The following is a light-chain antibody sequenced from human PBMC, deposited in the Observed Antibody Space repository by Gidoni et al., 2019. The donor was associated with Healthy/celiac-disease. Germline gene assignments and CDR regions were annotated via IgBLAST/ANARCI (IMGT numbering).Light chain of an antibody. CDR1: QSVSSN. V-gene: IGKV3-15*01. CDR2: GAS. J-gene: IGKJ1*01. Sequence: EIVMTQSPATLSVSPGERATLSCRASQSVSSNLAWYQQKPGQAPRLLIYGASTRATGIPARFSCSGSGTEFTLTISSLQSEDFAVYCCQQYKNWPPWTFGEGTKVEIK. CDR3: QQYKNWPPWT.